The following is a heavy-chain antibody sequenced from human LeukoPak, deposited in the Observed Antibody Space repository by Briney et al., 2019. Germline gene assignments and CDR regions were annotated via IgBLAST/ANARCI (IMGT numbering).Heavy chain of an antibody. J-gene: IGHJ6*02. CDR3: ARAELLRYFDWLPRYYYYGMDV. CDR2: INPSGGST. D-gene: IGHD3-9*01. Sequence: GASVKVSCKASGYTFTSYYMHWVRQALGQGLEWMGIINPSGGSTNYAQKLQGRVTMTTDTSTSTAYMELRSLRSDDTAVYYCARAELLRYFDWLPRYYYYGMDVWGQGTTVTVSS. CDR1: GYTFTSYY. V-gene: IGHV1-46*01.